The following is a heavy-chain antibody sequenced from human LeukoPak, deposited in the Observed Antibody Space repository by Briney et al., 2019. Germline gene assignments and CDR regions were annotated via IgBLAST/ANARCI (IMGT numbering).Heavy chain of an antibody. J-gene: IGHJ4*02. CDR3: ARDPGVRNWNGPQFDY. CDR2: IIPIFGTA. V-gene: IGHV1-69*13. Sequence: ASVKVSCKASGGTFSSYAISWVRQAPGQGLEWMGGIIPIFGTANYAQKFQGRVTITADESTSTAYMELSSLRSEDTAVYYCARDPGVRNWNGPQFDYWGQGTLVTVSS. D-gene: IGHD1-20*01. CDR1: GGTFSSYA.